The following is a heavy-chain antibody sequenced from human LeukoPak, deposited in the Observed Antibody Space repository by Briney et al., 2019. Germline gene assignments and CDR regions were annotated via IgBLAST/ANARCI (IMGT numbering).Heavy chain of an antibody. D-gene: IGHD1-26*01. V-gene: IGHV3-21*01. CDR1: GFTFSSYS. J-gene: IGHJ3*02. Sequence: PGGSLRLSCAASGFTFSSYSMNWVRQAPGKGLEWVSSISSSSSYIYYADSVKGRFTISRDNAKNSLYLQMNSLRAEDTAVYYCARDRDGSPVSRGAFDIWGQGTMVTVSS. CDR2: ISSSSSYI. CDR3: ARDRDGSPVSRGAFDI.